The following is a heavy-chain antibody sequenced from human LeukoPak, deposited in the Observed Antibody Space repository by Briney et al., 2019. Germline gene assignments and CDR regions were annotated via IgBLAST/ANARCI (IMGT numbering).Heavy chain of an antibody. CDR3: ARVREIQLWSPDYYFDY. J-gene: IGHJ4*02. V-gene: IGHV4-59*01. Sequence: SETLSLTCTVSGGSISSYYWSWIRQPPGKGLEWIGYIYYSGSTNYNPSLKSRVTISVDTSKNQFSLKLSSVTAADTAVYYCARVREIQLWSPDYYFDYWGQGTLVTVSS. CDR2: IYYSGST. D-gene: IGHD5-18*01. CDR1: GGSISSYY.